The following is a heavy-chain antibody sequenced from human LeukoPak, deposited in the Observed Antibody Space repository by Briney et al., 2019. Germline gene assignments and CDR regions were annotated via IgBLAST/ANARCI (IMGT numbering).Heavy chain of an antibody. V-gene: IGHV1-46*01. D-gene: IGHD4-11*01. CDR3: ARGSYSIYYMDV. Sequence: GASVKVSCKTSGYSFTSYHMHWLRQAPGQGLEWVGILKSSGDTTVYAQKFQGRVTVTRGTSTSTVYMELSSLSSEDTAVYYCARGSYSIYYMDVWGKGTTVTVSS. CDR2: LKSSGDTT. CDR1: GYSFTSYH. J-gene: IGHJ6*03.